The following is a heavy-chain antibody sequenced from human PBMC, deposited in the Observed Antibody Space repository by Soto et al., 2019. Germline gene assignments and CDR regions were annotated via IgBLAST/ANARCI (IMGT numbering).Heavy chain of an antibody. Sequence: RGESLKISCQGSGYSFTSYWIGWVRQRPGKGLEWMGRINPSDSYTTYGPSFQGHVTISTDKSFSTAYLQWSGLKASDTAMYYCARLGYCTGTSCYTFDSWGQGTLVTVSS. J-gene: IGHJ4*02. V-gene: IGHV5-10-1*01. CDR1: GYSFTSYW. CDR3: ARLGYCTGTSCYTFDS. D-gene: IGHD2-2*02. CDR2: INPSDSYT.